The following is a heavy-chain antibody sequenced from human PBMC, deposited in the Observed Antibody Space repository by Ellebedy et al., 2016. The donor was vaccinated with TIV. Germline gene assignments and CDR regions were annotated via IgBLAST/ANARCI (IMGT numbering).Heavy chain of an antibody. J-gene: IGHJ6*02. Sequence: ASVKVSCKASAYTFTSYGISWVRQAPGQGPEWMGWISPNNGDTNYAQKFQDRVTMTTDTSTSTAYMELRSLRSDDTAVYYCARYLLPFHVYGMDVWGQGTTVTVSS. V-gene: IGHV1-18*01. CDR3: ARYLLPFHVYGMDV. CDR2: ISPNNGDT. D-gene: IGHD2-2*01. CDR1: AYTFTSYG.